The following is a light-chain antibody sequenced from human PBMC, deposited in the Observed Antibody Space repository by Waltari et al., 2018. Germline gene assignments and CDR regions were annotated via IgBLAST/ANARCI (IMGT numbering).Light chain of an antibody. Sequence: DIVLTQSPGTLSLSQGERVTLSCRASQSITSVFLAWYQQKPGQAPRLLIYAASSRAAGIPDRFSGSGSGTDFSLTIRRLEPEDSGVYYCQQYGTSRYTFGQGTKLEI. J-gene: IGKJ2*01. CDR2: AAS. V-gene: IGKV3-20*01. CDR1: QSITSVF. CDR3: QQYGTSRYT.